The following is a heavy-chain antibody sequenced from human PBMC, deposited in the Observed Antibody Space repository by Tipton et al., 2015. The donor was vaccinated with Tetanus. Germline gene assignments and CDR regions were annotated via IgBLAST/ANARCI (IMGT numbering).Heavy chain of an antibody. CDR2: IYPADSDS. CDR3: ARMYSTSSPFDH. V-gene: IGHV5-51*01. J-gene: IGHJ4*02. D-gene: IGHD6-6*01. Sequence: QLVQSGAEVKKPGESLKISCQGSGYSLTTHWIAWVRQVPGQGLEWVGIIYPADSDSRYSPSFQGQVTLSADKSIDTAYLQWSSLKASDTAMYFCARMYSTSSPFDHWGQGTLVAVSS. CDR1: GYSLTTHW.